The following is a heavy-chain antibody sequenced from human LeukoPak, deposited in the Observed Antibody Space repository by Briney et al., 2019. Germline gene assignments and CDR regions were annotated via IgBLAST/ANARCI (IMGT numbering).Heavy chain of an antibody. J-gene: IGHJ4*02. Sequence: GGSLRLSCAASGFTFSSYAMHWVRQAPGKGLEYVSTISNNGGSTYYANSVKGSFTISRDNSKNTLYLQMGSLRAEDMAVYYCARGGFSGDYDYWGQGTLVTVSS. CDR3: ARGGFSGDYDY. V-gene: IGHV3-64*01. CDR2: ISNNGGST. CDR1: GFTFSSYA. D-gene: IGHD4-17*01.